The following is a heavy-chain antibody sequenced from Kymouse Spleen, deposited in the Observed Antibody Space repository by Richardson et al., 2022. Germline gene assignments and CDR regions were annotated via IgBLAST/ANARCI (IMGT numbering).Heavy chain of an antibody. Sequence: QVQLVESGGGVVQPGRSLRLSCAASGFTFSSYGMHWVRQAPGKGLEWVAVISYDGSNKYYADSVKGRFTISRDNSKNTLYLQMNSLRAEDTAVYYCAKGSSGWYEDYWGQGTLVTVSS. CDR3: AKGSSGWYEDY. V-gene: IGHV3-30*18. CDR2: ISYDGSNK. CDR1: GFTFSSYG. J-gene: IGHJ4*02. D-gene: IGHD6-19*01.